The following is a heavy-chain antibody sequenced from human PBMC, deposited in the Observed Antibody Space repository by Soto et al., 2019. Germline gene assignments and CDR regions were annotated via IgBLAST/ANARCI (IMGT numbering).Heavy chain of an antibody. D-gene: IGHD3-3*01. CDR2: ISAYNGNA. J-gene: IGHJ3*02. V-gene: IGHV1-18*04. Sequence: ASVKVSCKASGYTFTSYCISWVRQAAGQGLEWMGWISAYNGNANYAQKLQGRVTMTTDTSTSTAYMELRSLRSDDTAVYYCATAPYDFWSGYYALELDAFDIWGQGKMVTVSS. CDR1: GYTFTSYC. CDR3: ATAPYDFWSGYYALELDAFDI.